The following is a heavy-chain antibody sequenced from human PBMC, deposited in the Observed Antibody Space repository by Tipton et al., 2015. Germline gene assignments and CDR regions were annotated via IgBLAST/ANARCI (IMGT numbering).Heavy chain of an antibody. CDR1: DESFSGYY. D-gene: IGHD5-12*01. CDR3: ATGQVAGWFDP. CDR2: INHTGST. J-gene: IGHJ5*02. Sequence: TLFLTCAVHDESFSGYYWSWIRQPPGKGLEWIGEINHTGSTKYTPSLKSRVFISVDTSKKQFSPRLSPMTAADTAVYYCATGQVAGWFDPWGQGTLVTVSS. V-gene: IGHV4-34*01.